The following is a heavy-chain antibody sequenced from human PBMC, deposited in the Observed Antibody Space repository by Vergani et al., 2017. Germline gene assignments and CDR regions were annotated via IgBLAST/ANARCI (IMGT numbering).Heavy chain of an antibody. CDR2: ISWNSGSI. CDR3: EKDGTRYYYYYMDV. CDR1: GFTFDDYA. J-gene: IGHJ6*03. V-gene: IGHV3-9*01. Sequence: EVQLVESGGGLVQPGRSLRLSCAASGFTFDDYAMHWVRHAPGKGLEWVSGISWNSGSIGYADSVKGRFTISRDNAKNSLYLQMNSLRAEDTALYYCEKDGTRYYYYYMDVWGKGTTVTVSS.